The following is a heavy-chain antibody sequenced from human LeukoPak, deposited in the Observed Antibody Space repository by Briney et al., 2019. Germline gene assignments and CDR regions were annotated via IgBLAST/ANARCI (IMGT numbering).Heavy chain of an antibody. CDR3: ARLRGGSY. CDR2: IYTSGST. J-gene: IGHJ4*02. Sequence: TSETLSLTCTVSGGSISSYYWSWIRQPPGKGLEWIGYIYTSGSTNYNPSLKSRVTISVDTSKNQFSLKLSSVTAADTAVYYCARLRGGSYWGRGTLVTVSS. V-gene: IGHV4-4*09. D-gene: IGHD2-15*01. CDR1: GGSISSYY.